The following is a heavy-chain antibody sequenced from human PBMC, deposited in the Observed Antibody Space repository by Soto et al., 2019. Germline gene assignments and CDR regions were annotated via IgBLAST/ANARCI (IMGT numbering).Heavy chain of an antibody. CDR1: GFTFSSYA. J-gene: IGHJ1*01. CDR3: ARADYYGSGSPEYFQH. Sequence: QVQLVESGGGVVQPGRSLRLSCAASGFTFSSYAMHWVRQAPGKGLEWVAVISYDGSNKYYADSVKGRFTISRDNSKNTLYLQMNSLRAEDTAVYYCARADYYGSGSPEYFQHWGQGTLVTVSS. V-gene: IGHV3-30-3*01. D-gene: IGHD3-10*01. CDR2: ISYDGSNK.